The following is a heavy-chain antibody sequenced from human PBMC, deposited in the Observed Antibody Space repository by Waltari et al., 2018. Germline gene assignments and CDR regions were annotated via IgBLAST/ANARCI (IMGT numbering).Heavy chain of an antibody. CDR1: GGSISSHS. D-gene: IGHD3-16*01. J-gene: IGHJ6*02. Sequence: QVQLQESGPGLVKPSETLSLTCTVSGGSISSHSWSWIRQPPGKGLEWIGYIYYSGSTNYTPSLKSRVTISVDTSKNQFSLKLSSVTAADTAVYYCARDITVEGYYYGMDVWGQGTTVTVSS. CDR2: IYYSGST. V-gene: IGHV4-59*11. CDR3: ARDITVEGYYYGMDV.